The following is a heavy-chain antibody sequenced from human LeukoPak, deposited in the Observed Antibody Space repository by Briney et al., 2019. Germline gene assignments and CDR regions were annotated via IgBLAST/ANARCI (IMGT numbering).Heavy chain of an antibody. D-gene: IGHD3-10*02. Sequence: GGSLRFSCAASGFTFSGYAMHWVRQAPGKGLEWVAVISYDGSNKYYADSVKGRFTISRDNSKNTLHLQMNSLRAEDTAVYYCARDLFNWGQGTLVTVSS. J-gene: IGHJ4*02. CDR3: ARDLFN. CDR1: GFTFSGYA. CDR2: ISYDGSNK. V-gene: IGHV3-30-3*01.